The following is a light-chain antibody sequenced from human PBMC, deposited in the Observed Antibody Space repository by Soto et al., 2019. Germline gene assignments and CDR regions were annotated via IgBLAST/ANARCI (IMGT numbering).Light chain of an antibody. CDR1: QSVSSY. CDR2: DAS. CDR3: QQRSNWPVT. J-gene: IGKJ1*01. V-gene: IGKV3-11*01. Sequence: EIVLTQSPATLSLSPGERATLSCRASQSVSSYLAWCQQKPGQAPRLLIYDASSRATGIPARFSGSGSGTDFTLTLSSLEPEDFAVYYCQQRSNWPVTFGQGTKVEIK.